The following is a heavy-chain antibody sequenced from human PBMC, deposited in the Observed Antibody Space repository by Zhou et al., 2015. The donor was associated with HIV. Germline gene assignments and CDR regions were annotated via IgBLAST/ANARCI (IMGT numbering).Heavy chain of an antibody. CDR1: GFSLSAYS. CDR2: IGGGSGTST. CDR3: AREDYYYMDV. Sequence: EVQLFGVWGRLGTAWGGSLRLSCAPSGFSLSAYSMNWVRQAAGKGLEWVSYIGGGSGTSTLYADSVRGRFTISRDNSKNTVFLQMNSLRTEDTAVYYCAREDYYYMDVWGKGTTVTVSS. J-gene: IGHJ6*03. V-gene: IGHV3-48*04.